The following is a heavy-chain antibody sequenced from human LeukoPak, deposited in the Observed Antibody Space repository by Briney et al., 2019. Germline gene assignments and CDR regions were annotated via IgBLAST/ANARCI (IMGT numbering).Heavy chain of an antibody. CDR3: ARVSSGIWWNFDY. V-gene: IGHV3-74*01. CDR2: INTDGSST. D-gene: IGHD3-10*01. Sequence: GGSLRLSCAASGFTFSSYWMHWVRQAPGKGLVWVSRINTDGSSTSYADSVKGRFTISRDNAKNTLYLQMNSLRAEDTAVYYCARVSSGIWWNFDYWGQGTLVTVSS. J-gene: IGHJ4*02. CDR1: GFTFSSYW.